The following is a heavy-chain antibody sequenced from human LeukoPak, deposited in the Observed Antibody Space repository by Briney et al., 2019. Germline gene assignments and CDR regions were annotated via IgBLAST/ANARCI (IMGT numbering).Heavy chain of an antibody. D-gene: IGHD3-10*01. J-gene: IGHJ4*02. Sequence: PSETLSLTCTVSGGSISSYYWGWIRQPPGKGLEWIGSIYYSGSTYYNPSLKSRVTISVDTSKNQFSLKLSSVTAADTAVYYCARQGPLLLWFGEGSYYFDYWGQGTLVTVSS. V-gene: IGHV4-39*01. CDR2: IYYSGST. CDR1: GGSISSYY. CDR3: ARQGPLLLWFGEGSYYFDY.